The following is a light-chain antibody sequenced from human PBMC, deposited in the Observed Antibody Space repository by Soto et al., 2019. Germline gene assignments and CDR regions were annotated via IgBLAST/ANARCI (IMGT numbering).Light chain of an antibody. V-gene: IGLV2-14*01. J-gene: IGLJ3*02. Sequence: QSALTQPASVSGSPGQSITISCTGTSSDVGGYNYVFWYQQHPGKAPKLMIYEVSNRPSGVSNRFSGSKSGNTASLTISGLHAEDEADYYCSSYTSSSTVFGGGTKLTVL. CDR3: SSYTSSSTV. CDR1: SSDVGGYNY. CDR2: EVS.